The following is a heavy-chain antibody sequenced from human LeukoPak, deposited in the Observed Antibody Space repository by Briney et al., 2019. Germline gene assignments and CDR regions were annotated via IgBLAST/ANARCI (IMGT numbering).Heavy chain of an antibody. D-gene: IGHD3-9*01. J-gene: IGHJ4*02. V-gene: IGHV4-61*01. CDR3: ARYDILTGYAR. Sequence: PSETLSLTYTVSGGSVSSGSYYWSWIRQPPGKGLEWIGYIYYSGSTNYNPSLKSRVTISVDTSKNQFSLKLSSVTAADTAVYYCARYDILTGYARWGQGTLVTVSS. CDR2: IYYSGST. CDR1: GGSVSSGSYY.